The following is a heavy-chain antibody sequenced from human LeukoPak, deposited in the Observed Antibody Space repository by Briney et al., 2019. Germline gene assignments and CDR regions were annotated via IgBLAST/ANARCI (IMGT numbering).Heavy chain of an antibody. V-gene: IGHV1-2*02. Sequence: ASVKVSCEASGYTFTGYYMHWVRQAPGQGLEWMGWINPNSGGTNYAQKFQGRVTMTRDTSISTAYMELSRLRSDDTAVYYCASTYCSGGSCYFLDYWGQGTLVTVPS. J-gene: IGHJ4*02. CDR3: ASTYCSGGSCYFLDY. D-gene: IGHD2-15*01. CDR1: GYTFTGYY. CDR2: INPNSGGT.